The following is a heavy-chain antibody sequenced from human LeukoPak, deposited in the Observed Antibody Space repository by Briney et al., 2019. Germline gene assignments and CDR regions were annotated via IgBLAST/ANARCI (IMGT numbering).Heavy chain of an antibody. Sequence: SETLSLTCAVYGGSFSGYYWSWIRQPPGKGLEWIGEINHSGSTNYDPSLKSRVTISVDTSKNQFSLKLSSVTAADTAVYYCAREVLVLRYFDYWGQGTLVTVSS. CDR1: GGSFSGYY. J-gene: IGHJ4*02. V-gene: IGHV4-34*01. CDR3: AREVLVLRYFDY. D-gene: IGHD3-9*01. CDR2: INHSGST.